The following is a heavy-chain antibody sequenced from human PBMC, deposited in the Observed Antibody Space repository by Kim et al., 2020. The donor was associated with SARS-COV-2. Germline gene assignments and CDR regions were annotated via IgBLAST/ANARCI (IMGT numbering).Heavy chain of an antibody. CDR2: ISYDGSNK. V-gene: IGHV3-33*05. CDR3: ARDPVTILPDDPGAFDI. J-gene: IGHJ3*02. D-gene: IGHD3-9*01. CDR1: GFTFSSYG. Sequence: GGSLRLSCAASGFTFSSYGMHWVRQAPGKGLEWVAVISYDGSNKYYADSVKGRFTISRDNSKNTLYLQMNSLRAEDTAVYYCARDPVTILPDDPGAFDIWGQGTMVTVSS.